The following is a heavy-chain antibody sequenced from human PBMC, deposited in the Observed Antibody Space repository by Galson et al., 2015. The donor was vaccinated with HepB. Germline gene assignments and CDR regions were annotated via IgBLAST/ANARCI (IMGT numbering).Heavy chain of an antibody. D-gene: IGHD3-10*01. CDR3: ARPMVRGVIDFDY. CDR1: GFTFSDYY. V-gene: IGHV3-11*06. Sequence: SLRLSCAASGFTFSDYYMSWIRQAPGKGLEWVSYISSSSSYTNYADSVKGRFTISRDNAKNSLYLQMNSLRAEDTAVYYCARPMVRGVIDFDYWGQGTLVTVSS. CDR2: ISSSSSYT. J-gene: IGHJ4*02.